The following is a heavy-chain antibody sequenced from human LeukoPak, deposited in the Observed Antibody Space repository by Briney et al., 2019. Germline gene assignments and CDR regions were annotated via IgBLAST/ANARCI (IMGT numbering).Heavy chain of an antibody. D-gene: IGHD3-22*01. Sequence: SETLSLTCAVYGGSFSGYYWSWIRQTPGKGLEWIGSIYYTGSTYYNPSLKSRVTISVDTSKNQFSLKLSPVTAADTAVYYCARQYDSSGYYYFDYWGQGTLVTVSS. CDR1: GGSFSGYY. V-gene: IGHV4-34*01. CDR3: ARQYDSSGYYYFDY. J-gene: IGHJ4*02. CDR2: IYYTGST.